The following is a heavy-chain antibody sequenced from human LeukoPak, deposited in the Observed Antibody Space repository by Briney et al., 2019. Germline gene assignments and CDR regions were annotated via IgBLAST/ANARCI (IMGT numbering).Heavy chain of an antibody. V-gene: IGHV4-61*09. Sequence: SSQTLSLTCTVSGGSISSGSYYWTWIRQPAGKGLEWIGHIYTNGITNYNPSLKSRVTISIHTSKNQCSLKLSSVTAADTAVYYCARERVLGALYYFDYWGQGTLVTVSS. J-gene: IGHJ4*02. CDR3: ARERVLGALYYFDY. CDR1: GGSISSGSYY. CDR2: IYTNGIT. D-gene: IGHD3-10*01.